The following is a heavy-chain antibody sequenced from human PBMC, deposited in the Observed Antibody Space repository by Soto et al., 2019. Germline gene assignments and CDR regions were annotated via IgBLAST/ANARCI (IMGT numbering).Heavy chain of an antibody. CDR2: INHSGST. Sequence: SETLSLTCAVYGGSFSGYYWSWIRQPPGKGLEWIGEINHSGSTNYNPSLKSRVTISVDTSKNQFSLKLSSVTAADTAVYYCARAFDSGYEIPFDYWGQGTLVTV. J-gene: IGHJ4*02. D-gene: IGHD5-12*01. V-gene: IGHV4-34*01. CDR1: GGSFSGYY. CDR3: ARAFDSGYEIPFDY.